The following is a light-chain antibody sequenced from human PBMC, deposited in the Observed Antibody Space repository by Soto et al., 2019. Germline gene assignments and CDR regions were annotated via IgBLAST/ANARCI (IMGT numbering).Light chain of an antibody. V-gene: IGKV3-20*01. CDR2: GTS. CDR3: QQYSSSPLT. CDR1: QSVSNNY. Sequence: DIVMTQSPATLSVAPGERATLSCRASQSVSNNYLAWYQQKPGQAPRLLIYGTSNRATGIPDRFSGSGSGTDFTLTISRLEPEDFAVYYCQQYSSSPLTFGGGTKVDIK. J-gene: IGKJ4*01.